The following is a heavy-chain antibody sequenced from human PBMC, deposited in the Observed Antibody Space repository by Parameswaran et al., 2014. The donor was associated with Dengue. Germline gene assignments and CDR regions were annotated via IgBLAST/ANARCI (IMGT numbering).Heavy chain of an antibody. D-gene: IGHD3-9*01. CDR2: IKSKTDGGTT. Sequence: VRQAPGRGLEWVGRIKSKTDGGTTDYAAPVKGRFTISRDNAKNSLYLQMNSLRAEDTAVYYCARDTLRYIAIVTDYGMDVWGQGTTVTVSS. CDR3: ARDTLRYIAIVTDYGMDV. J-gene: IGHJ6*02. V-gene: IGHV3-15*01.